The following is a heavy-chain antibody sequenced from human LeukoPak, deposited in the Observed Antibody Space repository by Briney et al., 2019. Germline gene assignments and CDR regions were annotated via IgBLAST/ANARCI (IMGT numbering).Heavy chain of an antibody. CDR3: ARRSGSGWYIDY. CDR1: GGSINSYY. CDR2: IYSSGSS. J-gene: IGHJ4*02. Sequence: SETLSLTCTVSGGSINSYYWSWTRQPPGKGLEWIGYIYSSGSSNYDPSLKGRVAISVNMSHNQFSLKLTSVTAADTAVYYCARRSGSGWYIDYWGQGTLVTVSS. D-gene: IGHD6-19*01. V-gene: IGHV4-59*08.